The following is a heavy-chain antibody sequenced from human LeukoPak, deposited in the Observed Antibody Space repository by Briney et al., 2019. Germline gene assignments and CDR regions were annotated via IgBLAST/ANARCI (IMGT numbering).Heavy chain of an antibody. D-gene: IGHD3-22*01. CDR1: GFTFSSYA. CDR3: AKPLVSDYYDSSGYWGY. J-gene: IGHJ4*02. CDR2: ISGSGDST. V-gene: IGHV3-23*01. Sequence: GGSLRLSCAASGFTFSSYAMSWVRQAPGKGLEWVSAISGSGDSTYYSDSVKGRFTIHRDNSKNTLYVQMNSLRAEDTAVYYCAKPLVSDYYDSSGYWGYWGQGTLVTVSS.